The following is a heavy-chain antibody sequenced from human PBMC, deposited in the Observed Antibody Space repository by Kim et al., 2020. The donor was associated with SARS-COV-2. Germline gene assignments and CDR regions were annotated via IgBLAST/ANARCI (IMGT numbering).Heavy chain of an antibody. J-gene: IGHJ4*02. V-gene: IGHV4-39*01. D-gene: IGHD5-18*01. Sequence: SETLSLTCTVSGGSISSSSYYWGWIRQPPGKGLEWIGSIYYSGSTYYNPSLKSRVTISVDTSKNQFSLKLSSVTAADTAVYYCARLEREGYLFDYWGQGTLVTVSS. CDR3: ARLEREGYLFDY. CDR1: GGSISSSSYY. CDR2: IYYSGST.